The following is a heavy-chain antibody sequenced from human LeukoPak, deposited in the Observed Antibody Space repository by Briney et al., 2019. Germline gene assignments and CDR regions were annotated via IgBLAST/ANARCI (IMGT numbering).Heavy chain of an antibody. CDR3: ARDLRGYDSSGPRIYYYYYGMDV. D-gene: IGHD3-22*01. CDR2: ISSSSSYI. Sequence: PGGSLRLSCAASGFTFSSYSMNWVRQAPGKGLEWVSSISSSSSYIYYADSVKGRFTISRDNAKNSLYLQMNSLRAEDTAVYYCARDLRGYDSSGPRIYYYYYGMDVWGQGTTVTVSS. J-gene: IGHJ6*02. CDR1: GFTFSSYS. V-gene: IGHV3-21*01.